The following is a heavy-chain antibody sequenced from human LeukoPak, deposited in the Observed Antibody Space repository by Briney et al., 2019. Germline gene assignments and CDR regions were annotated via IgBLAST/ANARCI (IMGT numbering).Heavy chain of an antibody. CDR3: ARDLQRHDAFDI. J-gene: IGHJ3*02. CDR2: VSYSGTT. Sequence: SETLSLTCSVSGDTVSSHYWSWIRQSPGEGLEWIGYVSYSGTTNYNPSLKSRVTISVDTAKNQFSLKLTSVIAADTAVHYCARDLQRHDAFDIWGQGTMVTVSS. CDR1: GDTVSSHY. V-gene: IGHV4-59*02.